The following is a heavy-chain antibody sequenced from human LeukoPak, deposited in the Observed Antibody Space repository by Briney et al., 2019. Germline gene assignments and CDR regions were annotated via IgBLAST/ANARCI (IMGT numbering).Heavy chain of an antibody. CDR1: GGSINSSY. D-gene: IGHD1-26*01. J-gene: IGHJ4*02. CDR3: ARLTSGRSWYYFDY. V-gene: IGHV4-59*01. CDR2: IYSSGST. Sequence: SETLSLTCTVSGGSINSSYWSWLRRPPGKGLEYIGYIYSSGSTNYSPSLKSRLTISVDTSKNQFSLKLRSVTAADTAVYYCARLTSGRSWYYFDYWGQGTLVTVSS.